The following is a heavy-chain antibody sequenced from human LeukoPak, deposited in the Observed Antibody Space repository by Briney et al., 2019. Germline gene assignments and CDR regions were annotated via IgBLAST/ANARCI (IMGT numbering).Heavy chain of an antibody. CDR3: ARREYSYGSYFLDY. D-gene: IGHD5-18*01. J-gene: IGHJ4*02. V-gene: IGHV3-23*01. CDR2: ISGSGGTT. Sequence: GGSLRLSCAASGFTFSSYAMSWVRQAPGKGLEWVSAISGSGGTTYYADSVKGRFTVSRDNSKNTVYLQMNSLRTEDTAVYFCARREYSYGSYFLDYWGQGTLVTVSS. CDR1: GFTFSSYA.